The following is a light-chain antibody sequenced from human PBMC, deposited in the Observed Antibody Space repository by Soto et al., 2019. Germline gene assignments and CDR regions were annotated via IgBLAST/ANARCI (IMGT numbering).Light chain of an antibody. J-gene: IGKJ1*01. Sequence: EIVMTQSPATLSVSPGEGATLSCRASQSVSSKLAWYQQKPGQAPRLLIYVASTRATGIPARFSGSGSGTELTLIISSLQSEDSAVYYCQQYNSWLWTFGQGTKVDIK. CDR3: QQYNSWLWT. CDR1: QSVSSK. CDR2: VAS. V-gene: IGKV3-15*01.